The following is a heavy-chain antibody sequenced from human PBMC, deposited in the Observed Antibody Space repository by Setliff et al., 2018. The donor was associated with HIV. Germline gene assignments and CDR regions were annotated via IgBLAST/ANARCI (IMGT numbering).Heavy chain of an antibody. V-gene: IGHV4-39*01. CDR2: IYYSGTT. J-gene: IGHJ4*02. Sequence: SETLSLTCTVSGASIRTGSYYWGWIRQPPGKGLEWIGTIYYSGTTYYNPSVMSRVTISVDTSKNQFSLNLTSVTATDTAVYYCACRPYSYDYSGRVFDFWGQGALVTVSS. CDR3: ACRPYSYDYSGRVFDF. CDR1: GASIRTGSYY. D-gene: IGHD3-22*01.